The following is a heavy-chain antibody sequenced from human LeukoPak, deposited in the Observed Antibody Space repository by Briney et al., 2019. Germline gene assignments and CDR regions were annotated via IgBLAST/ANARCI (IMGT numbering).Heavy chain of an antibody. CDR3: AKDGRYYYDSSRSAFDI. CDR2: ISYDGSNK. V-gene: IGHV3-30*18. J-gene: IGHJ3*02. D-gene: IGHD3-22*01. CDR1: AFTFSSYG. Sequence: PGGSLRLSCAASAFTFSSYGMHWVRQAPGKGLEWVAVISYDGSNKYYADSVKGRFTISRDNSKNTLYLQMNSLRAEDTAVYYCAKDGRYYYDSSRSAFDIWGQGTMVTVSS.